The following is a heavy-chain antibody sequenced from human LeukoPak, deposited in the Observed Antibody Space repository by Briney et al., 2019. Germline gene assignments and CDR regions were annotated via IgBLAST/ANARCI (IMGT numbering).Heavy chain of an antibody. Sequence: ASVKVSCKASGYTFTSYGINWVRPAPGQGLDWMGWINAYNGNTNYAQKLQGRVTMTTDTSTSTAYMEPRSLRSDDTAVYYCARDDALVATGSFDYWGQGTLVTVSS. D-gene: IGHD5-12*01. CDR3: ARDDALVATGSFDY. CDR2: INAYNGNT. CDR1: GYTFTSYG. V-gene: IGHV1-18*01. J-gene: IGHJ4*02.